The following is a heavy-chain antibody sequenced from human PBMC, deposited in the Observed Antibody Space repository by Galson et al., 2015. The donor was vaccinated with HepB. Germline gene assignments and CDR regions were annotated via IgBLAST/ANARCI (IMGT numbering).Heavy chain of an antibody. J-gene: IGHJ4*02. CDR1: GYTFTSYG. CDR3: ARDSGSGWDY. CDR2: IIPIFGTA. Sequence: SCKASGYTFTSYGISWVRQAPGQGLEWMGGIIPIFGTANYAQKFQGRATITADESTSTAYMELSSLRSEDTAVYYCARDSGSGWDYWGQGTLVTVSS. D-gene: IGHD6-19*01. V-gene: IGHV1-69*01.